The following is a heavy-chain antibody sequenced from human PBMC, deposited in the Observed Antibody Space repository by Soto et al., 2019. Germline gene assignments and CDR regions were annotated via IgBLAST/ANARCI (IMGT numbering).Heavy chain of an antibody. CDR1: GGAFSSYA. CDR2: IIPIFGTA. J-gene: IGHJ6*02. Sequence: GASVKVSSKASGGAFSSYALSSLRHAPGQGLEWMGGIIPIFGTANYAQKFQGRVTITADESTSTAYMELSSLRSEDTAVHYCARIYDFWSGYGIGYYYGMDVCGQGTTVTVSS. V-gene: IGHV1-69*13. CDR3: ARIYDFWSGYGIGYYYGMDV. D-gene: IGHD3-3*01.